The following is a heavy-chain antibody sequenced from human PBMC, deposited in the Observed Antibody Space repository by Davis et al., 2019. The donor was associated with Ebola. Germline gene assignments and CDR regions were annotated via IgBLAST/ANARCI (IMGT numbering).Heavy chain of an antibody. J-gene: IGHJ4*02. CDR1: GLPFSAYF. CDR2: SRNQENHYNT. D-gene: IGHD1/OR15-1a*01. V-gene: IGHV3-72*01. CDR3: VTENWYRFES. Sequence: GGSLRLSCGVSGLPFSAYFMDWVRLTPGMGLEWVGLSRNQENHYNTEYAASVRGRFTISRDDSKKSMYLQMNSLRTEDTAVYYCVTENWYRFESWGQGTLVTVSS.